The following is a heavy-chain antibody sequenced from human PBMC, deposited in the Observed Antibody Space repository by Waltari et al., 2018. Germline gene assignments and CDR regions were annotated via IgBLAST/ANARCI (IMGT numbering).Heavy chain of an antibody. CDR3: ARSTYCGGDCYGH. J-gene: IGHJ4*02. CDR2: IHYTGST. Sequence: VQLQESGPGVVKPSETLSLTCTVSSGSISTYYWSWIRQPPGKGLEYIGFIHYTGSTNYNPSLKSRVTISLDTAKNQFSLRLTSVTAADTAIYYCARSTYCGGDCYGHWGQGTLVTVSS. CDR1: SGSISTYY. D-gene: IGHD2-21*02. V-gene: IGHV4-59*01.